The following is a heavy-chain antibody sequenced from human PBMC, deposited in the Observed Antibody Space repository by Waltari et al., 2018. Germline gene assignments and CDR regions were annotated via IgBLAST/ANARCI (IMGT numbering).Heavy chain of an antibody. CDR1: GFTSFNYF. CDR2: SSDGGVYT. V-gene: IGHV3-23*04. J-gene: IGHJ4*02. D-gene: IGHD3-10*01. Sequence: EVQLVESGGTSVQPGGSLSLSCAASGFTSFNYFISWVRQAPGKGLEWISASSDGGVYTYYADSVKGRFTISRDNSKNTLYLQMSSLRLEDTAVYYCVKETAYGYYFDNWGQGTLVSVSS. CDR3: VKETAYGYYFDN.